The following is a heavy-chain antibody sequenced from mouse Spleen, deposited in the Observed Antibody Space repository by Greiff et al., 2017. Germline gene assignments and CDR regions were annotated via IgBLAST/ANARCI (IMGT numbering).Heavy chain of an antibody. J-gene: IGHJ2*01. CDR2: INPSNGRT. D-gene: IGHD1-1*01. Sequence: QVQLKQPGAELVKPGASVKLSCKASGYTFTSYWMHWVKQRPGQGLEWIGEINPSNGRTNYNEKFKSKATLTVDKSSSTAYMQLSSLTSEDSAVYYCARRDYYGSSRYWGQGTTLTVSS. V-gene: IGHV1S81*02. CDR1: GYTFTSYW. CDR3: ARRDYYGSSRY.